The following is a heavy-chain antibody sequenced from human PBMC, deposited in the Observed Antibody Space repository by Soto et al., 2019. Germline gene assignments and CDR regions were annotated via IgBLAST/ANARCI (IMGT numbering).Heavy chain of an antibody. CDR2: ISGSGGST. CDR3: TNADRSYFDY. Sequence: EVQLLESGGGLVQPGGSLRLSCAASGFTFSSYAMSWVRQAPGKGLEWVSAISGSGGSTYYADSVKGRFTISRDNSNNTLNLQMNSLRDEDTAVYYCTNADRSYFDYLGQGTLITVSS. CDR1: GFTFSSYA. J-gene: IGHJ4*02. V-gene: IGHV3-23*01.